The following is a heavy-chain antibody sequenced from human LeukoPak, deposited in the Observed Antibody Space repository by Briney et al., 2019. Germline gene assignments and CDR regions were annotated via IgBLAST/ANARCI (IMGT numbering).Heavy chain of an antibody. CDR2: IYSGGST. CDR3: AREKTGAGLDY. J-gene: IGHJ4*02. V-gene: IGHV3-66*02. Sequence: GGSLRLSCAASGFTVSSNYMSWVRQAPGKGLEWVSVIYSGGSTYYADSVKGRFTISRDNSKNTLYLQMKSLRAEDTAVYYCAREKTGAGLDYWGQGTLVTVSS. CDR1: GFTVSSNY.